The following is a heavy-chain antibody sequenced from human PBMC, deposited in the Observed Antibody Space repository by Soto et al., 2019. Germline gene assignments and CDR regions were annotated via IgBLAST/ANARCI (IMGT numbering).Heavy chain of an antibody. D-gene: IGHD1-1*01. V-gene: IGHV1-18*01. CDR3: ARGRTTSLGTFDY. J-gene: IGHJ4*02. CDR2: IGTFSGDT. CDR1: GYSFLNSD. Sequence: ASVKVSCKASGYSFLNSDISWLRQAPGQGLEWMGWIGTFSGDTKYALKFQGRVTMTTDTSTTTVYMQLTNLRYDDTAVYFCARGRTTSLGTFDYWGQGALVTVSS.